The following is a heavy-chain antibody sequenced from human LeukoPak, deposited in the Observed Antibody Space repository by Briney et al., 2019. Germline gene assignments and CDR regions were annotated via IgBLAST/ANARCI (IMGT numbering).Heavy chain of an antibody. CDR1: GYTFTSYG. V-gene: IGHV1-18*01. D-gene: IGHD2-15*01. CDR3: ARDLSPGGYCSGGSCSPFDY. CDR2: ISAYNGNT. Sequence: ASVRVSCKASGYTFTSYGISWVRQAPGQGLEWMGWISAYNGNTNYAQKLQGRVTMTTDTSTSTAYMELRSLRSDDTAVYYCARDLSPGGYCSGGSCSPFDYWGQGTLVTVSS. J-gene: IGHJ4*02.